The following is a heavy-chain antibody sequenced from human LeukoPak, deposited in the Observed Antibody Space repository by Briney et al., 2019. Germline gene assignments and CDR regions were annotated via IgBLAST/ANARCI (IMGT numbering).Heavy chain of an antibody. CDR1: VYTFTSYY. CDR2: MNPSGGST. Sequence: ASVKVSFKASVYTFTSYYMHWVRQAPGQGLAWMGIMNPSGGSTTYPHKFQGRVTMSRDMSMSRVYMELSSLRSEDTAVYYCAREGAARAFLGGSYYYDSSGSLDYWGQGTLVTVSS. J-gene: IGHJ4*02. CDR3: AREGAARAFLGGSYYYDSSGSLDY. V-gene: IGHV1-46*01. D-gene: IGHD3-22*01.